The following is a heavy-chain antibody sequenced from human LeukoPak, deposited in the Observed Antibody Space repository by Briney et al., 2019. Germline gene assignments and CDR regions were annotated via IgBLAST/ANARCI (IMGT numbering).Heavy chain of an antibody. Sequence: SETLSLTCTVSGGSISSYYWSWIRQPPGKGLEWIGYIYYSGSTNYNPSLKSRVTISVDTSKNQFSLKLSSVTAADTAVYYCARDRDGDYGVRAFDIWGQGTMVTVSS. CDR2: IYYSGST. V-gene: IGHV4-59*01. D-gene: IGHD4-17*01. CDR1: GGSISSYY. J-gene: IGHJ3*02. CDR3: ARDRDGDYGVRAFDI.